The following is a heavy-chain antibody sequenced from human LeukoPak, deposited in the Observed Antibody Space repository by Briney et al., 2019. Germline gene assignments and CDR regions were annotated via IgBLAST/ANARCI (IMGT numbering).Heavy chain of an antibody. CDR1: GYSFTSYW. V-gene: IGHV5-51*01. D-gene: IGHD1-26*01. J-gene: IGHJ4*02. CDR2: IYPGDSDT. CDR3: ARRSRSGSYVRQSFDY. Sequence: GESLKISCQGSGYSFTSYWIGWVRQMPGKGLEWMGIIYPGDSDTRYSPSFQGQVTISADKSISTAYLQWSSLKASDTAMYYCARRSRSGSYVRQSFDYWGQGTLVTVSS.